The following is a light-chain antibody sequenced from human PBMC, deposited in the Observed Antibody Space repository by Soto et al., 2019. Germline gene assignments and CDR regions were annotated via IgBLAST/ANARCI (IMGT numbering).Light chain of an antibody. CDR3: KQCEELTPG. V-gene: IGKV1-33*01. J-gene: IGKJ3*01. CDR2: DAS. CDR1: QGINNY. Sequence: DIQMTQSPSSLSASVGDRVTITCQASQGINNYLNWYQQKPGKAPKLLIYDASNLEAGVPSRFSGSGSGTEFTISISGLQHEAVEIYYCKQCEELTPGFGPGTKVEIK.